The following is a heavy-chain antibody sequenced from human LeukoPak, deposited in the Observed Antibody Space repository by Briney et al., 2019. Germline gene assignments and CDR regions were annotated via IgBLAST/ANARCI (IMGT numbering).Heavy chain of an antibody. Sequence: PSETLSLTCAVYGGSFSGYYWSWIRQPPEKGLEWIGEINHSGSTNYNPSLKSRVTISVDTPKNQFSLKLSSVTAADTAVYYCANIVVVPAAISGTGWLDPWGQGTLVTVSS. V-gene: IGHV4-34*01. CDR1: GGSFSGYY. CDR3: ANIVVVPAAISGTGWLDP. J-gene: IGHJ5*02. D-gene: IGHD2-2*02. CDR2: INHSGST.